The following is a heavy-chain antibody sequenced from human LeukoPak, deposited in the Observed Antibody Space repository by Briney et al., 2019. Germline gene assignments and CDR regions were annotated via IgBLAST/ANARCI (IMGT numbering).Heavy chain of an antibody. V-gene: IGHV3-33*01. CDR3: ERTLGLFGLDY. CDR1: GFTFRIYG. CDR2: IWYDGSQQ. Sequence: PGGSLRLSCAASGFTFRIYGFHWVRQAPGKGLECVTVIWYDGSQQYYADSVKGRFIVSRDDSRNKLSMQMNSVRAEDKAVYYCERTLGLFGLDYWGQGALVTVSS. D-gene: IGHD3-16*01. J-gene: IGHJ4*02.